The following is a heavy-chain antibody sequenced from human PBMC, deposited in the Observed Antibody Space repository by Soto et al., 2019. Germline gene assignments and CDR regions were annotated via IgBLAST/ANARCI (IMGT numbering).Heavy chain of an antibody. CDR1: GGTFSSYA. J-gene: IGHJ4*02. CDR3: ARVLNYYDSRGYHYFDY. D-gene: IGHD3-22*01. Sequence: QVQLVQSGAEVKKPGSSVKVSCKASGGTFSSYAISWVRQAPGQGLAWMGGSIPIFGTANYAQKLQGRVTITADKATSTAYMELSSLRSEDTAVYYCARVLNYYDSRGYHYFDYWVQGTLVTDSS. V-gene: IGHV1-69*06. CDR2: SIPIFGTA.